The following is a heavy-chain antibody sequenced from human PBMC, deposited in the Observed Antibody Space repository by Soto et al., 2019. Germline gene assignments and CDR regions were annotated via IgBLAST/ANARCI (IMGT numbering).Heavy chain of an antibody. CDR1: GYTFTSYG. D-gene: IGHD1-26*01. CDR3: ARDLILIVGATRPHDAFDI. J-gene: IGHJ3*02. CDR2: ISAYNGNT. Sequence: ASVKVSCKASGYTFTSYGISWVRQAPGQGXEWMGWISAYNGNTNYAQKLQGRVTMTTDTSTSTAYMELRSLRSDDTAVYYCARDLILIVGATRPHDAFDIWGQGTMVTVSS. V-gene: IGHV1-18*04.